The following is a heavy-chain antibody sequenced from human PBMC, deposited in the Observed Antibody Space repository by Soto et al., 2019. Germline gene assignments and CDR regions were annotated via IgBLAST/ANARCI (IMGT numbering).Heavy chain of an antibody. CDR1: GGSISSSSYY. J-gene: IGHJ4*02. V-gene: IGHV4-39*01. CDR3: ARQVLYYYDSSGYYG. D-gene: IGHD3-22*01. Sequence: QLQLQESGPGLVKPSETLSLTCTVSGGSISSSSYYWGWIRQPPGKGLEWIGSIYYSGSTYYNPSLKSRVTISVDTSKNQFSLKLSSVTAADTAVYYCARQVLYYYDSSGYYGWGQGTLVTVSS. CDR2: IYYSGST.